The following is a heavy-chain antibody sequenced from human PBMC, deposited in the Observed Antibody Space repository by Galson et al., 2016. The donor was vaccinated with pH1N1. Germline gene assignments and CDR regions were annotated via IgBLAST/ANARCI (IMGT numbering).Heavy chain of an antibody. J-gene: IGHJ4*02. CDR1: GFSLSSFW. V-gene: IGHV3-7*01. CDR2: INEDGSKI. Sequence: SLRLSCAASGFSLSSFWMTWVRQAPEKGPEWVANINEDGSKIYYVDSVKGRFTISRDNAKNSLYLQMNSLRAEDTAVYYCARSIGSIGAHWGQGTLVTVSS. CDR3: ARSIGSIGAH. D-gene: IGHD6-6*01.